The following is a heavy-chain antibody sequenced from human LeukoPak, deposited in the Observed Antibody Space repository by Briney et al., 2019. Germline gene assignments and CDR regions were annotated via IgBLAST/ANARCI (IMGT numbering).Heavy chain of an antibody. D-gene: IGHD7-27*01. V-gene: IGHV4-38-2*01. J-gene: IGHJ3*02. CDR3: ARFTGDDAFDI. CDR1: GHSHSSGYD. Sequence: KPSETLSLTCAVSGHSHSSGYDWGWIRQPPGKGLEWIGSIYHSGSTYYNPSLKSRVTISVDTSKNQFSLKLSSVTAADTAVYYCARFTGDDAFDIWGQGTMVTVSS. CDR2: IYHSGST.